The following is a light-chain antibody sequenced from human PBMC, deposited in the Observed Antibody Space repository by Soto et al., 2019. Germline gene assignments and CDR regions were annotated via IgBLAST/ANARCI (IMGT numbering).Light chain of an antibody. CDR1: SSNIGKYY. Sequence: QPVLTQPPSVSAAPGQKVTMSCTRGSSNIGKYYVSWHQQLPGTAPKLLIYENDKRPSGVPDRFSGSKSGTSATLGITGLQTGDEADYFCGTWDSTLSIFVFGTGTKVTVL. J-gene: IGLJ1*01. CDR2: END. V-gene: IGLV1-51*02. CDR3: GTWDSTLSIFV.